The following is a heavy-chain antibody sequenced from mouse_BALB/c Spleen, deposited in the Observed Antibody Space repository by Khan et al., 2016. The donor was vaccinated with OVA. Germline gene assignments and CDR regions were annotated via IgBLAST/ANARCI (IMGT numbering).Heavy chain of an antibody. D-gene: IGHD1-1*01. V-gene: IGHV5-6*01. CDR3: ARLAYYYNSEGFAY. CDR1: GFTFSTYG. Sequence: EVELVESGGDLVKPGGSLKLSCAASGFTFSTYGMSWVRQTPDMRLEWVATISSGGHYTYYPDSVKGRFTISRDNAKNNLYLQMSSLKSEDTAIYYCARLAYYYNSEGFAYWGQGTLVTVFA. J-gene: IGHJ3*01. CDR2: ISSGGHYT.